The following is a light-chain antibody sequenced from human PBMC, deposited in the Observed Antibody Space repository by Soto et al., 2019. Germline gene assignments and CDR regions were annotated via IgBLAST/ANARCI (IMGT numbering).Light chain of an antibody. J-gene: IGLJ1*01. CDR2: EVN. CDR1: SSDVGGYNY. Sequence: QSALTQPPSASGSPGQSVAISCTGTSSDVGGYNYVSWYQQHPGKAPKLMIYEVNKRPSGVPDRFSGSKSGNTASLTVSGLQAEDVADYYCSSYAGSSNVFGTGTKVT. V-gene: IGLV2-8*01. CDR3: SSYAGSSNV.